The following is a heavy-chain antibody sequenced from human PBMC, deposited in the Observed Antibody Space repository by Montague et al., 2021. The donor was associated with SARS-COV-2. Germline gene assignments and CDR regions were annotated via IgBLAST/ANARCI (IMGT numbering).Heavy chain of an antibody. CDR3: VRVTGLILTDPFGY. D-gene: IGHD3-9*01. V-gene: IGHV4-39*01. CDR1: GDSISSSDYY. J-gene: IGHJ4*02. Sequence: SETLSLTCSVSGDSISSSDYYWGWIHQPPGKGLDWIGNVYYNGATYYNPSLESRLTIFGDRTKNQFSLELRSVTAADTAVYYCVRVTGLILTDPFGYWGQGNLVTVSS. CDR2: VYYNGAT.